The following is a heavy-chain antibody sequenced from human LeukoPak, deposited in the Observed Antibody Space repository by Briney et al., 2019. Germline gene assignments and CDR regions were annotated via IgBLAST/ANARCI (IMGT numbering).Heavy chain of an antibody. Sequence: RASVKVSCKASGGTFSSYAISWVRQAPGQGLEWMGGIIPIFGTANYAQKFQGRVTITADKSTSTAYMELSSLRSEDTAVYYCARGRAMVRGVIDYWGQGTLVTVSS. D-gene: IGHD3-10*01. CDR2: IIPIFGTA. J-gene: IGHJ4*02. CDR3: ARGRAMVRGVIDY. V-gene: IGHV1-69*06. CDR1: GGTFSSYA.